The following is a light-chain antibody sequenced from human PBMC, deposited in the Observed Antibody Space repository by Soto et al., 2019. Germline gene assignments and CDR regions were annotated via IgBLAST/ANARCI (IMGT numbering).Light chain of an antibody. V-gene: IGKV1-5*01. J-gene: IGKJ4*01. CDR1: QSISIW. CDR3: QQSYSTLT. Sequence: DIQMTQSPSTLSASVGDRVTITCRARQSISIWLAWYQQKPGKAPRLLIYDASILESGVPSRFSGSGSGTDFTLTISSLQPEDFATYYCQQSYSTLTFGGGTKVDIK. CDR2: DAS.